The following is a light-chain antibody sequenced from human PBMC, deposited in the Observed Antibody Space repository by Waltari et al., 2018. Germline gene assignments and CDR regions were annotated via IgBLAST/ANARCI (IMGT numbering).Light chain of an antibody. Sequence: DIQLTPSSSFLSASVGARVTITCRARPGIRSYLAWYQQKPGTAPNLLIYAASTLQSGVPSRFSGSGSGTEFTLTISSLQPEDFATYYCQQLITYPFTFGPGTKVDIK. CDR3: QQLITYPFT. CDR1: PGIRSY. V-gene: IGKV1-9*01. J-gene: IGKJ3*01. CDR2: AAS.